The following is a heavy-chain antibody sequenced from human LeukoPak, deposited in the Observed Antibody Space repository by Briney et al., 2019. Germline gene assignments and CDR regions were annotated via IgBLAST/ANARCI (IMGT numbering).Heavy chain of an antibody. J-gene: IGHJ4*02. CDR2: INDSGNT. CDR1: VGSFSGYH. D-gene: IGHD2-21*01. Sequence: SETLSLTCAVSVGSFSGYHWSWIRRPPGKGLEWIGEINDSGNTNYKSSLKSRVTISANWSKNQFSLKMTSVTVADTAVYYCARQGHISAFDIWGQGNLVIVSS. CDR3: ARQGHISAFDI. V-gene: IGHV4-34*01.